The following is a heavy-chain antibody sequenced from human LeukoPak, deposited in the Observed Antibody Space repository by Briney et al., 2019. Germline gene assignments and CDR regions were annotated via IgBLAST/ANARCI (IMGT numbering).Heavy chain of an antibody. CDR1: GGSFSGYY. CDR2: INHSGST. D-gene: IGHD3-9*01. V-gene: IGHV4-34*01. CDR3: ASGLVLRFDP. Sequence: PSETLSLTCAVYGGSFSGYYWSWIRQPPGKGLEWIGEINHSGSTNYNPSLKSRVTISVDTSKNQFSLKLSSVTAADTAVYYCASGLVLRFDPWGQGTLVTVSS. J-gene: IGHJ5*02.